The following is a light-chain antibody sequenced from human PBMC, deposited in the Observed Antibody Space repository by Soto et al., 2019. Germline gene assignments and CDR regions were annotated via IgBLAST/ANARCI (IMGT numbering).Light chain of an antibody. J-gene: IGKJ4*01. CDR3: QQYYSTPLT. CDR2: WAS. Sequence: DIVMTQSPDSLAVSLGERATINCKSTQSVLYSSNNKNYLVWYQQKPGQPPKLLIYWASTRESGVPDRFRGSGSGTDFTLTISSLQAEDVAVYYCQQYYSTPLTFGGGTKVDIK. V-gene: IGKV4-1*01. CDR1: QSVLYSSNNKNY.